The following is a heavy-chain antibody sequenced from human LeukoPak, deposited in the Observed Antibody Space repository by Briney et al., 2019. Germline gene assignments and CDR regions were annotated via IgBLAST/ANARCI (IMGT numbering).Heavy chain of an antibody. CDR2: IIPIFGTA. Sequence: GASVKVSCKASGGTFSSYTITWVRQAPGQGLEWMGGIIPIFGTAIYAQKFQGRVTITADESTSTAYMELSSLRSEDTAVYYCARDNYYDSSGYPYYFDYWGQGTLVTVSS. D-gene: IGHD3-22*01. CDR1: GGTFSSYT. CDR3: ARDNYYDSSGYPYYFDY. V-gene: IGHV1-69*13. J-gene: IGHJ4*02.